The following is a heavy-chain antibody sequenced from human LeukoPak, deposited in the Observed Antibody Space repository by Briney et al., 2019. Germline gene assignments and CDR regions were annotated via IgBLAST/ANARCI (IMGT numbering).Heavy chain of an antibody. CDR1: GFTVSSNY. CDR3: AKGKAYYYGSGSYSFDY. Sequence: QAGGSLRLSCAASGFTVSSNYMSWVRQAPGKGLEWVSAISGSGGSTYYADSVKGRFTISRDNSKNTLYLQMNSLRAEDTAVYYCAKGKAYYYGSGSYSFDYWGQGTLVTVSS. CDR2: ISGSGGST. V-gene: IGHV3-23*01. D-gene: IGHD3-10*01. J-gene: IGHJ4*02.